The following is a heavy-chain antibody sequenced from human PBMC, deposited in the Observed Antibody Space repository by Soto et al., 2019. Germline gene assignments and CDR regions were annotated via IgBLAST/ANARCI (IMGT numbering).Heavy chain of an antibody. D-gene: IGHD3-10*01. CDR1: GGTFSSYA. J-gene: IGHJ6*02. CDR3: ARGSPNYGSAPAYGMDV. CDR2: IIPIFGTA. Sequence: AVKVSCKASGGTFSSYAISWVRQAPGQGLEWMGGIIPIFGTANYAQKFQGRVTITADESTSTAYMELSSLRSEDTAVYYCARGSPNYGSAPAYGMDVWGQGTTVTVSS. V-gene: IGHV1-69*13.